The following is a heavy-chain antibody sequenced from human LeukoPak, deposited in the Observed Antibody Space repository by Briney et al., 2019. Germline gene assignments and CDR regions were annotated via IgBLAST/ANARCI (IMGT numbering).Heavy chain of an antibody. J-gene: IGHJ6*02. D-gene: IGHD2-2*01. CDR3: ARSVGCTSTSCHPNYYYYYGMDV. Sequence: GGSLRLSCAASGFTFSSYEFNWVRQAPGKGLEWVSYISSGGSTIYYADSVKGRFTISRDNAKNSLYLQMNSLRAEDTAVYYCARSVGCTSTSCHPNYYYYYGMDVWGQGTTVTVSS. CDR1: GFTFSSYE. V-gene: IGHV3-48*03. CDR2: ISSGGSTI.